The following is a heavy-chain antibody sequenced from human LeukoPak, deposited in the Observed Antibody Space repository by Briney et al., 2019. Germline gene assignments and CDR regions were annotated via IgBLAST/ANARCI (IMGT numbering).Heavy chain of an antibody. V-gene: IGHV3-23*01. CDR1: GFTFSRHA. Sequence: GGSLRLSCAAFGFTFSRHAMAWVRQAPGKGLGWVSAISGTGDSTYYADSVKGRFTISRDNSKNTLYLHTNSLRAEDTAIYYCAKDQAADDPDFYYAMDVWGQGTTVTVS. CDR3: AKDQAADDPDFYYAMDV. J-gene: IGHJ6*02. CDR2: ISGTGDST. D-gene: IGHD6-13*01.